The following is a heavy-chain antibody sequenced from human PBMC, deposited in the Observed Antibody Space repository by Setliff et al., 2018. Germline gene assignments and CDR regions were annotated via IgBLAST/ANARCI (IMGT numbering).Heavy chain of an antibody. CDR2: IRGRGNT. J-gene: IGHJ3*01. V-gene: IGHV4-39*07. Sequence: SETLSLTCSVAGGSVSRTVYYWGWVRQSPGKGPEWVASIRGRGNTAYNPSLRSRLTISIDTSENQFSMKLISVTAADTAVYYCVRDLSGGQALWGQGTMVTVSS. D-gene: IGHD1-26*01. CDR1: GGSVSRTVYY. CDR3: VRDLSGGQAL.